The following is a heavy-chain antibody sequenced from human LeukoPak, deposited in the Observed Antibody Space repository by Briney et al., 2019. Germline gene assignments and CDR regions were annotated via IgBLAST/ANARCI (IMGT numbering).Heavy chain of an antibody. CDR2: IYYSGST. D-gene: IGHD2-2*01. CDR3: ARDCSSTSCYGLDP. V-gene: IGHV4-59*01. CDR1: GGSFSGYY. Sequence: SETLSLTCAVYGGSFSGYYWSWIRQPPGKGLEWIGYIYYSGSTNYNPSLKSRVTISVDTSKNQFSLKLSSVTAADTAVYYCARDCSSTSCYGLDPWGQGTLVTVSS. J-gene: IGHJ5*02.